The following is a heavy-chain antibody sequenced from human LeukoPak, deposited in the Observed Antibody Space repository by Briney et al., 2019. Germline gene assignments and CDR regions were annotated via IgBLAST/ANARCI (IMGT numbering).Heavy chain of an antibody. J-gene: IGHJ1*01. CDR3: ARGPAGYN. CDR1: GFTVSSNH. CDR2: IYSGGSK. D-gene: IGHD1-1*01. Sequence: GGSLRLSCAASGFTVSSNHMSWVRQAPGKGLGWVSGIYSGGSKDYADSVKGRFTISRDNLNNTLYLQMNTLRAEDTAVYYCARGPAGYNWGQGTLVSVSS. V-gene: IGHV3-53*01.